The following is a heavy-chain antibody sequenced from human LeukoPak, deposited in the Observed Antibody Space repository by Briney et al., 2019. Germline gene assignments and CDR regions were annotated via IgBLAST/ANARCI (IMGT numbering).Heavy chain of an antibody. D-gene: IGHD3-10*01. CDR3: AKEVNPSY. J-gene: IGHJ4*02. CDR1: GFTFNKFA. V-gene: IGHV3-23*01. CDR2: IIENGGET. Sequence: GGSLRLSCAASGFTFNKFAMSWVRQAPGKGLEWVSGIIENGGETYYADSVRGRFTISRDNSKNTLYLQMNSLRAEDTAVYYCAKEVNPSYWGQGTLVTVSS.